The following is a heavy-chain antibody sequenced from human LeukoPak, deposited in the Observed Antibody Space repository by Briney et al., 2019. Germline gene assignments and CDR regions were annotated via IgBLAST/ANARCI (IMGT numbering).Heavy chain of an antibody. CDR2: IWYGGSNK. D-gene: IGHD5-18*01. CDR3: AKSPGDVFSSYGYDEGWFDP. V-gene: IGHV3-33*06. Sequence: PGGSLRLSCAASGFTFSSYGMHWVRQAPGKGLEWVAVIWYGGSNKYYADSVKGRFTISRDNSKNTLYLQMNSLRAEDTAVYYCAKSPGDVFSSYGYDEGWFDPWGQGTLVTVSS. J-gene: IGHJ5*02. CDR1: GFTFSSYG.